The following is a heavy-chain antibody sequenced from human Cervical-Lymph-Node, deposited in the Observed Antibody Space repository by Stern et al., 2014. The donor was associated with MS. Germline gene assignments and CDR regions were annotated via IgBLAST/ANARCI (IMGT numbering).Heavy chain of an antibody. CDR3: ARHQAGIAAN. CDR2: IMPLFGTA. CDR1: GGSLSTLD. V-gene: IGHV1-69*01. J-gene: IGHJ4*02. D-gene: IGHD6-13*01. Sequence: QVQLVESGAEVKRPESSMKVSCKASGGSLSTLDISWVRQAPGQGLEWVGEIMPLFGTANYAQKFKGRVTITADESTNTVYMELSSLKSEDTAIYFCARHQAGIAANWGQGTLVTVTS.